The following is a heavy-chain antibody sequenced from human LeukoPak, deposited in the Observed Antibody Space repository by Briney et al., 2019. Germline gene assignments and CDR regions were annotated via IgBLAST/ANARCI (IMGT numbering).Heavy chain of an antibody. CDR3: ARGPSRLYSSSWSSDY. D-gene: IGHD6-13*01. V-gene: IGHV1-24*01. J-gene: IGHJ4*02. Sequence: ASVEVSCKVSGYTLTELSMHWVRQAPGKGLEWMGGFDPEDGETIYAQKFQGRVTMTEDTSTDTAYMELSSLRSEDTAVYYCARGPSRLYSSSWSSDYWGQGTLVTVSS. CDR2: FDPEDGET. CDR1: GYTLTELS.